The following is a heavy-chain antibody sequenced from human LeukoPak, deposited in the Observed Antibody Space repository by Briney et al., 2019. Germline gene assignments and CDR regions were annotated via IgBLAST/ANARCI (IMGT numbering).Heavy chain of an antibody. CDR1: GYTFTGYY. J-gene: IGHJ4*02. V-gene: IGHV1-2*02. Sequence: GASVKVSCKASGYTFTGYYMHWVRQAPGQGLEWMGWINPNTGGINSAQKFQGRVTMTRDTSISTAYMELSRLRSDDTAVYYCARDGGLLLRYFGYWGQGTLVTVSS. D-gene: IGHD3-22*01. CDR2: INPNTGGI. CDR3: ARDGGLLLRYFGY.